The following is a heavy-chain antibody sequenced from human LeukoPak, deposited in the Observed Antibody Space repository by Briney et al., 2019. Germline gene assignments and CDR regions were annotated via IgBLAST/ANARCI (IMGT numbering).Heavy chain of an antibody. V-gene: IGHV3-43*02. CDR1: GFTFDDYP. D-gene: IGHD2-21*02. Sequence: GGPLRLSCAASGFTFDDYPMHWLRHAPGKGLEWFSLISGYGGSPYYADSVKGRFTISRDNSKNSLYLQMTSLSTEDTALYYCAKDRSYCGGDCYSGIDYWGQGTLVTVSS. CDR2: ISGYGGSP. CDR3: AKDRSYCGGDCYSGIDY. J-gene: IGHJ4*02.